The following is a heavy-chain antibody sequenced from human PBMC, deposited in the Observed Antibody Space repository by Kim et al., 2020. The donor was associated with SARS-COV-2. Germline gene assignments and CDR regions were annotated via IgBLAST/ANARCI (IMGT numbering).Heavy chain of an antibody. J-gene: IGHJ6*02. CDR3: ARSGVPAAIYYYGMDV. CDR2: INSDGSST. V-gene: IGHV3-74*01. CDR1: GFTFSSYW. Sequence: GGSLRLSCAASGFTFSSYWMHWVRQAPGKGLVWVSRINSDGSSTSYADSVKGRFTISRDNAKNTLYLQMNSLRAEDTGVYYCARSGVPAAIYYYGMDVWGQGTTVTVPS. D-gene: IGHD2-2*01.